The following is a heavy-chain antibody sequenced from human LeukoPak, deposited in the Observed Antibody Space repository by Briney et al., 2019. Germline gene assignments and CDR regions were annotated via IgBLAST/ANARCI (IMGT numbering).Heavy chain of an antibody. Sequence: SETLSLTCAVYGGSFSGYYWSWIRQPPGKGLEWIGEINHSGSTNYNPSLKSRVTISVDTSKNQFSLKLSSVTAADTAVYYCARDDYVWGKYYFDYWGQGTLVTVSS. D-gene: IGHD3-16*01. CDR1: GGSFSGYY. CDR2: INHSGST. V-gene: IGHV4-34*01. J-gene: IGHJ4*02. CDR3: ARDDYVWGKYYFDY.